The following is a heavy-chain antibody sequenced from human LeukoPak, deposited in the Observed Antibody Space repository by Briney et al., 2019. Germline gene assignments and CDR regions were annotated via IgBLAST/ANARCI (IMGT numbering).Heavy chain of an antibody. Sequence: GGSLRLSCGASGFTFSSYWMHWVRQAPGKGLVWVSRINNDGSSTSYADSVQGRFTISRDNAKNTLYLQMNSLRAEDTALYYCARVARGDYYYYYMDVWGKGTTVTVSS. CDR3: ARVARGDYYYYYMDV. D-gene: IGHD3-10*01. V-gene: IGHV3-74*01. CDR2: INNDGSST. CDR1: GFTFSSYW. J-gene: IGHJ6*03.